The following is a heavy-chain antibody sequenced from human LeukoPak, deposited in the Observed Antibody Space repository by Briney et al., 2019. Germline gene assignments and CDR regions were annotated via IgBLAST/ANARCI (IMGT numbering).Heavy chain of an antibody. D-gene: IGHD3-22*01. CDR1: GFTFSDHY. CDR2: IRNKANSYTT. V-gene: IGHV3-72*01. CDR3: ARDRSREGSGSEYFQH. J-gene: IGHJ1*01. Sequence: QTGGSLRLSCAASGFTFSDHYMDWVRQAPGKGLEWVGRIRNKANSYTTEYAASVKGRFTISRDDSKNSLYLEMNSLKSEDTAVYYCARDRSREGSGSEYFQHWGQGTLVTVSS.